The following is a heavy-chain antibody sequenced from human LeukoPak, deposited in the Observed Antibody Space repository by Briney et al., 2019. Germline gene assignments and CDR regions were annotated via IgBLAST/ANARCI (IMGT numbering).Heavy chain of an antibody. CDR1: GFTFSSYA. CDR2: ISGSGGST. CDR3: AKDPPGYSYCFDY. D-gene: IGHD5-18*01. J-gene: IGHJ4*02. Sequence: GGSLRLSCAASGFTFSSYAMSWVRPAPGKGREWVSAISGSGGSTYYADSVKGRFTISRDNSKNTLYLQMNSLRAEDTAVYYCAKDPPGYSYCFDYWGQGTLVTVSS. V-gene: IGHV3-23*01.